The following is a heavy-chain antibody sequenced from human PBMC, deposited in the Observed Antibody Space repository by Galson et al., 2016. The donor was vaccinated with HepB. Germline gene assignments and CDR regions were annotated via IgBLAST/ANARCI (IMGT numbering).Heavy chain of an antibody. J-gene: IGHJ1*01. V-gene: IGHV3-48*03. D-gene: IGHD1-26*01. CDR1: GFSFSNDE. CDR2: ISGGGETT. CDR3: ARDALGTWDLTT. Sequence: SLRLSCAASGFSFSNDEMNWLRQAPGEGLEWVVYISGGGETTYYADSVRGRFTISRDNARDSVFLQMTSLRVEDTARYYCARDALGTWDLTTWGQGTLVSVSS.